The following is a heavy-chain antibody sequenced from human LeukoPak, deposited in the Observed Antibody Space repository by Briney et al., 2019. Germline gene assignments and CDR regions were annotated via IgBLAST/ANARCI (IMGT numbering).Heavy chain of an antibody. CDR3: ARVSRFLERLLIRNDAFDI. CDR1: GGSISNGSYY. D-gene: IGHD3-3*01. J-gene: IGHJ3*02. V-gene: IGHV4-61*02. Sequence: SQTLSLTCTVSGGSISNGSYYWSWIRQPAGKGLEWIGRIYTSGSTNYNPSLKSRVTISVDTSKNQFSLKLSSVTAADTAVYYCARVSRFLERLLIRNDAFDIWGQGTMVTVSS. CDR2: IYTSGST.